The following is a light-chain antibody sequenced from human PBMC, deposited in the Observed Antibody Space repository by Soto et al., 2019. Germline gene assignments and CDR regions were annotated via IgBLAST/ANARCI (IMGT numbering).Light chain of an antibody. CDR3: AARDASHAARDASLNGHVI. J-gene: IGLJ2*01. CDR1: SSNIGRYS. CDR2: NSN. Sequence: SVLTQPPSASGTPGQRVTISCSGSSSNIGRYSVKWYQQLPGTAPKLLIYNSNQRPSGVPDRFSGSKSGTSASLAISGLQSEDEADYYCAARDASHAARDASLNGHVICGGGTKLTVL. V-gene: IGLV1-44*01.